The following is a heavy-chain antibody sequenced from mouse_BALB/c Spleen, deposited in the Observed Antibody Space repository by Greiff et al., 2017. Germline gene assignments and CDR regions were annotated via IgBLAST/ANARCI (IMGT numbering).Heavy chain of an antibody. Sequence: QVQLKESGPGLVAPSQSLSITCTVSGFSLTSYGVHWVRQPPGKGLEWLGVIWAGGSTNYNSALMSRLSISKDNSKSQVFLKMNSLQTDDTAMYYWAREYYALYYAMDYWGQGTSVTVSS. CDR1: GFSLTSYG. CDR3: AREYYALYYAMDY. CDR2: IWAGGST. V-gene: IGHV2-9*02. J-gene: IGHJ4*01. D-gene: IGHD1-1*01.